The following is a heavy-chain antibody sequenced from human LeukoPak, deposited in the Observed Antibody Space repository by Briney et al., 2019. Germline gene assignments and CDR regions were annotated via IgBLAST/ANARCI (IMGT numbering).Heavy chain of an antibody. D-gene: IGHD2-8*01. Sequence: ASVKVSCKASGYTFTSYYMHRVRQAPGQGLEWVGIINPSGGSTSYAQKFQGRVTMTRDTSTSTVYMELSSLRSEDTAVYYCARALMGYGMDVWGQGTTVTVSS. V-gene: IGHV1-46*01. CDR3: ARALMGYGMDV. CDR2: INPSGGST. J-gene: IGHJ6*02. CDR1: GYTFTSYY.